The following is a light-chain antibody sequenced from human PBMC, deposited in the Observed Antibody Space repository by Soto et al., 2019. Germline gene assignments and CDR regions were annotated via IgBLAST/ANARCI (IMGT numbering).Light chain of an antibody. J-gene: IGLJ1*01. V-gene: IGLV2-8*01. CDR1: SSDVGGYNY. Sequence: QSALTQPPSASGSPGQSVAISCTGTSSDVGGYNYVSWYQQHPGKAPKLMIYEVNKRPSGVPDRFSGSKSGNTASLTVSGPQAEDEADYYCSSYAGSSNVFGTGTQLTVL. CDR3: SSYAGSSNV. CDR2: EVN.